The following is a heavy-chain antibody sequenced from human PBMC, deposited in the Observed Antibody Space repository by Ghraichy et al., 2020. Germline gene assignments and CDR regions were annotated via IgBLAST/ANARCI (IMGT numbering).Heavy chain of an antibody. D-gene: IGHD6-6*01. V-gene: IGHV3-23*01. Sequence: GGSLRLSCVASGFIFSNYAMAWVRQAPGKGLEWVSIISSSGDTTYYADSVKGRFTISRDKDKNTLYLQLNSLRVEDTAVYYCAKGGRGSSYSNFDNWGQGILVTVTS. CDR1: GFIFSNYA. CDR3: AKGGRGSSYSNFDN. J-gene: IGHJ4*02. CDR2: ISSSGDTT.